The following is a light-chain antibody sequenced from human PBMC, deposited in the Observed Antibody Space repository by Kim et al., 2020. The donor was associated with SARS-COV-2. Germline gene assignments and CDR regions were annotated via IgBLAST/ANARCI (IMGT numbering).Light chain of an antibody. V-gene: IGLV3-21*04. CDR2: DDR. J-gene: IGLJ3*02. Sequence: SYELTQPPSVSVAPGKTASITCGGNNIGSKSVHWYQQKPGQAPVLVIHDDRDRPSGIPERFSGSKSGSTATLTISRVEAGDEADYYCQAWDSGSDLWVFG. CDR3: QAWDSGSDLWV. CDR1: NIGSKS.